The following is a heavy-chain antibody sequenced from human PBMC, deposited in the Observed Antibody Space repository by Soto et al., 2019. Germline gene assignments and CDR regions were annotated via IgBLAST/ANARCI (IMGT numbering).Heavy chain of an antibody. CDR2: ITHAGVIT. CDR3: AKDPSSGYDLRAFDL. D-gene: IGHD5-12*01. Sequence: GGSLRLSCVGNALPLSSYAMSWVRQAPGEGLEWVSTITHAGVITNADSVRGRFTISRDNSKNTLHLQMSSLRVEDTAVYYCAKDPSSGYDLRAFDLWGQGTKVTVSS. J-gene: IGHJ3*01. V-gene: IGHV3-23*01. CDR1: ALPLSSYA.